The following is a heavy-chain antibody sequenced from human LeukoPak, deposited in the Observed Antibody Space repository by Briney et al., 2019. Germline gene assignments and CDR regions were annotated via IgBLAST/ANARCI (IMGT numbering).Heavy chain of an antibody. V-gene: IGHV4-34*01. Sequence: SETLSLTCAVYGGSFSGYYWSWIRQPPGKGLDWIGEINHSGSTNYNPSLKSRVTISVDTSKNQFSLKLSSVTAADTAVYYCARVYDILTGYFDYWGQGTLVTVSS. D-gene: IGHD3-9*01. CDR3: ARVYDILTGYFDY. J-gene: IGHJ4*02. CDR1: GGSFSGYY. CDR2: INHSGST.